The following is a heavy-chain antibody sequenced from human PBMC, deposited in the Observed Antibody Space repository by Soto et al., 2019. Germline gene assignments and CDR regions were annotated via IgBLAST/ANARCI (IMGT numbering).Heavy chain of an antibody. Sequence: SETLSLTCTVSGGSISSGGYYWSWIHQHPGKGLEWIGYTYYSGSTYYNPSLKSRVTISIDTSKNQFSLKVTSVTAADTAVYYCARSKVSGSGSYYAPDFYYYYGMDVWGQGTTVTVSS. D-gene: IGHD3-10*01. CDR2: TYYSGST. J-gene: IGHJ6*02. CDR1: GGSISSGGYY. CDR3: ARSKVSGSGSYYAPDFYYYYGMDV. V-gene: IGHV4-31*03.